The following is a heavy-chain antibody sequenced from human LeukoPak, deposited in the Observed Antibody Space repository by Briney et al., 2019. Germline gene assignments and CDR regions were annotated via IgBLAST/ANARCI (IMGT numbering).Heavy chain of an antibody. CDR1: GFTFSSYS. D-gene: IGHD2-2*01. CDR3: ARDWAAPAAMVDAFDI. J-gene: IGHJ3*02. CDR2: ISSSSSYI. V-gene: IGHV3-21*01. Sequence: GGSLRLSCAASGFTFSSYSMNWVRQAPGKGLEWVSSISSSSSYIYYADSVKGRFTISRDNAKNSLYLQMNSLRAEDTVVYYCARDWAAPAAMVDAFDIWGQGTMVTVSS.